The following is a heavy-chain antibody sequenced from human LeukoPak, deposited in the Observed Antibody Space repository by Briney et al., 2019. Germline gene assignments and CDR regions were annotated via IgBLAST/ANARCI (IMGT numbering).Heavy chain of an antibody. CDR1: GFTFTSYA. V-gene: IGHV3-23*01. Sequence: PGGSLRLSCAASGFTFTSYAMSWVRQAPGKGLEWVSVISDSGVSTDYADSVKGRFTISRDNSKNTLHLQMNSLRVEDTAVYFCARRAGAYSHPYDYWGQGTLVTVSS. D-gene: IGHD4/OR15-4a*01. CDR3: ARRAGAYSHPYDY. J-gene: IGHJ4*02. CDR2: ISDSGVST.